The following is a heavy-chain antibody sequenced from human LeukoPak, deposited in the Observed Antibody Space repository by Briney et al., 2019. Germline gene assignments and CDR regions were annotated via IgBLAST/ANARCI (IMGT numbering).Heavy chain of an antibody. V-gene: IGHV3-23*01. D-gene: IGHD3-10*01. Sequence: PGGPLRLSCAASGFTFSSYAMNWVRQAPGKGLEWVSGISGSGGNTYYADSVKGRFTISRDNSKNTLYLQMNSLRAEDTAVYYCATDRVNYYGSGTYYNAAFDIWGQGTMVTVSS. CDR1: GFTFSSYA. J-gene: IGHJ3*02. CDR2: ISGSGGNT. CDR3: ATDRVNYYGSGTYYNAAFDI.